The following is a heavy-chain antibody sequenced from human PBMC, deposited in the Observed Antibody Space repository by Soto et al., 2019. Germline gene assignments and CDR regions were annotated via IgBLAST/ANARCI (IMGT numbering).Heavy chain of an antibody. J-gene: IGHJ5*01. Sequence: GRSIRLSCAASGFTFGNHCGRWVRQGPGKGLEWVSGISGSGGSTYYAYSVKGRFTISRDNSKNTLYLKMNSLRAEVTSVCYCGPTHGGHCFGRWDQATLGTVSS. CDR2: ISGSGGST. V-gene: IGHV3-23*01. D-gene: IGHD2-8*01. CDR3: GPTHGGHCFGR. CDR1: GFTFGNHC.